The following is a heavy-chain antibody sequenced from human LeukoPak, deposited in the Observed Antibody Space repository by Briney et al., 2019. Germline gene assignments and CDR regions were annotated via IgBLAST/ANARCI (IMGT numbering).Heavy chain of an antibody. Sequence: AGSVKVSCKVSGYTLTELSMHWVRQAPGKGLEGMGGFYPEDGETIYAQKFQGRVTMTEDTSTDTAYMELSSLRSEDTAVYYCATYKQVAIFGVVTRTFDYWGQGTLVTVSS. CDR3: ATYKQVAIFGVVTRTFDY. CDR1: GYTLTELS. D-gene: IGHD3-3*01. J-gene: IGHJ4*02. CDR2: FYPEDGET. V-gene: IGHV1-24*01.